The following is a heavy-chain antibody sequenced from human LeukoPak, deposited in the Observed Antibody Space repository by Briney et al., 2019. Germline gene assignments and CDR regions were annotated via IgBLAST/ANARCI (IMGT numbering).Heavy chain of an antibody. CDR2: IYYSGST. V-gene: IGHV4-59*01. J-gene: IGHJ5*02. Sequence: SETLSLTCTVSGGSISSYYWSWIRQPPGKGLEWIGYIYYSGSTNYNPSLKSRVTISVDTSKNQFSLKLSSVTAADTAVYYCARDRTRALGRQYNWFDPWGQGTLVTVSS. CDR1: GGSISSYY. D-gene: IGHD1-14*01. CDR3: ARDRTRALGRQYNWFDP.